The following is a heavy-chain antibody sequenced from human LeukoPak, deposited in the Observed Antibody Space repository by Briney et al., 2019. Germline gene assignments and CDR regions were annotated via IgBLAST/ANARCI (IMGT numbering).Heavy chain of an antibody. CDR3: TRGSGSYVH. D-gene: IGHD6-19*01. V-gene: IGHV5-51*01. Sequence: GGSLQISCKGSGYNFTKHWIAWVRQLPGKGLKWMGIIFPGDSDTRYSPSFQGQVTISADKSISTAYLQWSSLKASDTAMYYCTRGSGSYVHWGQGTLVTVSS. J-gene: IGHJ1*01. CDR1: GYNFTKHW. CDR2: IFPGDSDT.